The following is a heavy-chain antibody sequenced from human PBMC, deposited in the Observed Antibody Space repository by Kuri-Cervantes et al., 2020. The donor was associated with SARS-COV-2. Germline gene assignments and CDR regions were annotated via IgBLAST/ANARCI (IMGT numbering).Heavy chain of an antibody. J-gene: IGHJ3*01. V-gene: IGHV3-30*04. Sequence: GGSLRLSCVASGFTFSRYAIHCVRQAPGKGLEWVAVISDDAKKKYYADSVKGRFTISRDNSHNTMYLQMDGLRPEDTAMYYCAKVSTLFWFGGGTQNAFDVWGQGTMVTVSS. CDR3: AKVSTLFWFGGGTQNAFDV. D-gene: IGHD3-16*01. CDR2: ISDDAKKK. CDR1: GFTFSRYA.